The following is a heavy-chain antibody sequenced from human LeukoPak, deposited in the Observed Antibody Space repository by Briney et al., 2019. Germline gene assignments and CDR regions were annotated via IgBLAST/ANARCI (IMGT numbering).Heavy chain of an antibody. CDR3: ARDVVSDSSLDY. J-gene: IGHJ4*02. Sequence: PPQTLSLTCTVSGGSISSGGYYWSWLRQHPGKGLEWVGHIYYSGSTYYNPSLKSRVTISVDTSKNQFSLKLSSVTVADTAMYYCARDVVSDSSLDYWGQGTLVTVSS. V-gene: IGHV4-31*03. CDR1: GGSISSGGYY. CDR2: IYYSGST. D-gene: IGHD6-19*01.